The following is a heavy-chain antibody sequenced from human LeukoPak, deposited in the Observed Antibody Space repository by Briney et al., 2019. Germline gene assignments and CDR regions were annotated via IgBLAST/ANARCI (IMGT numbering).Heavy chain of an antibody. J-gene: IGHJ3*02. V-gene: IGHV3-30*02. CDR2: IRYDGSNK. Sequence: QPGGSLRLSCAASGFTFSSYGMHWVRQAPGKGLEWVAFIRYDGSNKYYADSVKGRFTISRDNSKNTLYLQMNSLRAEDTAVYYCAKDSYQVCSGSYDGAFDIWGQGTMVTVSS. CDR1: GFTFSSYG. CDR3: AKDSYQVCSGSYDGAFDI. D-gene: IGHD1-26*01.